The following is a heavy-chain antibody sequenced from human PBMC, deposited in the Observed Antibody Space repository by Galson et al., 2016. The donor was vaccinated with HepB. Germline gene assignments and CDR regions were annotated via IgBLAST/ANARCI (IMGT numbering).Heavy chain of an antibody. D-gene: IGHD6-19*01. Sequence: SLRLSCAASGFRFDYIGMGWLRQAPGKGLEWVSGINWSGDTTGYADSVKGRFTISRDNAKNSLFLQMNSLRAEDTAFYHCARGGATPGQWLDNWFDPWGQGTLVSVSS. J-gene: IGHJ5*02. CDR2: INWSGDTT. V-gene: IGHV3-20*01. CDR3: ARGGATPGQWLDNWFDP. CDR1: GFRFDYIG.